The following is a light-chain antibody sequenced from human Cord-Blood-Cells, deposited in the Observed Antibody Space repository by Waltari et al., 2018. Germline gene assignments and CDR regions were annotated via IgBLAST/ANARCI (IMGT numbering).Light chain of an antibody. CDR2: AVS. CDR3: SSYTSSSTLGV. Sequence: QSALTQPASVSGSPGQSITISCPGTSSDVGGYNYVSWYQQHPGKAPKLMIYAVSNRPSGVSNRFSGSKSGNTASLTISGLQAEDEADYYCSSYTSSSTLGVFGGGTKLTVL. J-gene: IGLJ2*01. CDR1: SSDVGGYNY. V-gene: IGLV2-14*01.